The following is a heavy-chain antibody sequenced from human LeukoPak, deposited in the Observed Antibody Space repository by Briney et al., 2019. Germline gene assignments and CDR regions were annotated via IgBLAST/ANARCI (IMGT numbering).Heavy chain of an antibody. V-gene: IGHV4-59*01. CDR2: IYYSGST. CDR1: GGSISSCY. Sequence: SETLSLTCTVSGGSISSCYWSWIRQPPGKGLEWIGYIYYSGSTNYNPSLKSRVTISVDTSKNQFSLKLSSVTAADTAVYYCARAVYYYDSSGYPHDAFDIWGQGTMVTVSS. J-gene: IGHJ3*02. D-gene: IGHD3-22*01. CDR3: ARAVYYYDSSGYPHDAFDI.